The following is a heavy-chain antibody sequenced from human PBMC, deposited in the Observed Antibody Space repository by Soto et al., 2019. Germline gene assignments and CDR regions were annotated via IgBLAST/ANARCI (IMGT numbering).Heavy chain of an antibody. CDR2: ISSGGGDI. D-gene: IGHD4-17*01. CDR1: GFTFSSFT. V-gene: IGHV3-21*01. Sequence: EVQMVESGGGLVKPGESLTLSCAASGFTFSSFTMNWVRQAPGKGLEWVSSISSGGGDIYYADSVKGRFTISRDNAQNSLYLQMNSLRAEDTAVYYCARSNYGDFVFYFDYWGQGTLVTVSS. CDR3: ARSNYGDFVFYFDY. J-gene: IGHJ4*02.